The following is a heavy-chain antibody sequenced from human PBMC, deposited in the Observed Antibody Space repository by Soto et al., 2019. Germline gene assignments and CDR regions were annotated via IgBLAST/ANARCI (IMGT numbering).Heavy chain of an antibody. CDR3: ARDNSAANGVLDH. D-gene: IGHD1-1*01. CDR2: MYAGGDT. Sequence: GSLRLSCGASGLSVSDNYMGWVRQAPGRGLEWVSVMYAGGDTHYADSVKGRFTISRDKSENTLYLQMNSLTFEDTAVYFCARDNSAANGVLDHWGQGTLVTVSS. CDR1: GLSVSDNY. V-gene: IGHV3-53*01. J-gene: IGHJ4*02.